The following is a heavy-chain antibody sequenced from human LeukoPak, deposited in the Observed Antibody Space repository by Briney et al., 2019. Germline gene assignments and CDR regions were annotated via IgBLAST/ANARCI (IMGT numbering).Heavy chain of an antibody. CDR1: GGTFSSYA. CDR2: IIPILGIA. J-gene: IGHJ6*02. Sequence: RASVKVSCKHSGGTFSSYANSWVRLDPGQGLEWMGRIIPILGIANYAQKYQGRVTITADKSTSTACMELSSLRSEETAVYYCARDGANYYYYYGMDVWGEGATVTVPS. CDR3: ARDGANYYYYYGMDV. D-gene: IGHD1-26*01. V-gene: IGHV1-69*04.